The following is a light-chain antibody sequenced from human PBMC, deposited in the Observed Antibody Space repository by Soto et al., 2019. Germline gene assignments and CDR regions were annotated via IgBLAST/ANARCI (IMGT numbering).Light chain of an antibody. Sequence: DIQMTQSPSTLSASVGDRVTITCRASQSISRWLAWYQQKPGKAPKLLIYDVSSLQSGVPSRFSGSGSGTEFTLTISSLQPDDFATYYCQHYKMHSPWTFGQGTKVDIK. CDR1: QSISRW. CDR2: DVS. J-gene: IGKJ1*01. V-gene: IGKV1-5*01. CDR3: QHYKMHSPWT.